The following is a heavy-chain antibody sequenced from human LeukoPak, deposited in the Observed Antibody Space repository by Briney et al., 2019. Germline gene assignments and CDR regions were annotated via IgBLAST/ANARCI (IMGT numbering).Heavy chain of an antibody. CDR2: ISAYNGNT. CDR3: ARDGPPSGWYSWEYYHYMDV. Sequence: GASVKVSCKASGYTFTSYGISWVRQAPGQGLEWMGWISAYNGNTNYAQKLQGRVTMTTDTSTSTAYMELRSLRSDDTAVYYCARDGPPSGWYSWEYYHYMDVWGKGTTVTISS. J-gene: IGHJ6*03. V-gene: IGHV1-18*01. D-gene: IGHD6-19*01. CDR1: GYTFTSYG.